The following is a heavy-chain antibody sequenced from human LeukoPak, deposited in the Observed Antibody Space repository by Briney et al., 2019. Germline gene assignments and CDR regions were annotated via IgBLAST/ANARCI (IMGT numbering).Heavy chain of an antibody. J-gene: IGHJ4*02. CDR3: ARDGGYDFWSGYYQDY. D-gene: IGHD3-3*01. CDR2: INSDGSST. Sequence: PGGSLRLSCAASGFTFSTYWMHWVRRAPGKGLVWVSRINSDGSSTSYADSVKGRFTISRDNAKNTLYLQMNSLRAEDTAVYYCARDGGYDFWSGYYQDYWGQGTLVTVSS. V-gene: IGHV3-74*01. CDR1: GFTFSTYW.